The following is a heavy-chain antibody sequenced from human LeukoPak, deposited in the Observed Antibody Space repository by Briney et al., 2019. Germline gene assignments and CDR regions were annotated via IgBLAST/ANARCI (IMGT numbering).Heavy chain of an antibody. J-gene: IGHJ4*02. V-gene: IGHV3-48*03. CDR1: GFTFSNYK. D-gene: IGHD5-18*01. CDR2: ISGSASAI. Sequence: PGGSLRLSCVASGFTFSNYKMNWVRQAPGKGPEWVSYISGSASAIYYADSVKGRFTISRDNAKNSLFLQMNSLRVEDTAVYYCARDWEYGYGSGSNYDYWGQGTLVTVSS. CDR3: ARDWEYGYGSGSNYDY.